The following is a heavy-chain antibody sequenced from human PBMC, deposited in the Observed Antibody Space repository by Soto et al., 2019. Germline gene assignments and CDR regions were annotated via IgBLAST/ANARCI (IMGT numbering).Heavy chain of an antibody. CDR1: GDSISSGGYS. CDR2: IYQSGST. CDR3: ARQNGVYCSGDCYSFDY. D-gene: IGHD2-21*02. V-gene: IGHV4-30-2*01. Sequence: PSETLSPTCAVSGDSISSGGYSWTWIRQPPGKGLEWIGHIYQSGSTLYNPSLESRVAISVDKSKNLFSLDLSSVTAADTAVYYCARQNGVYCSGDCYSFDYWGQGTLVTVSS. J-gene: IGHJ4*02.